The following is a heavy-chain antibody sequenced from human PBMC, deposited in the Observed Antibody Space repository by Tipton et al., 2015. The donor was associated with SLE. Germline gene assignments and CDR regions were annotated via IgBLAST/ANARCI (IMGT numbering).Heavy chain of an antibody. J-gene: IGHJ6*02. CDR2: IYYSGST. Sequence: TLSLTCTASGGSISSYYWSWIRQPPGKGLEWIGYIYYSGSTNYNPSLKSRVTISVDTSKNQFSLKLSSVTAADTAVYYCARSLAAAGTGYYYYGMDVWGQGTTVTVSS. D-gene: IGHD6-13*01. V-gene: IGHV4-59*01. CDR1: GGSISSYY. CDR3: ARSLAAAGTGYYYYGMDV.